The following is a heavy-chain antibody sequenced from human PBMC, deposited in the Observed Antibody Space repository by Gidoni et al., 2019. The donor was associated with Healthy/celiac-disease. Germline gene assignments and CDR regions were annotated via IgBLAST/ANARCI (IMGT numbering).Heavy chain of an antibody. Sequence: VQMLESGGGLVQPGGSLRLSCAVSGFPFSSYALSWVRQAPGKGLGWVSAISGSGGSTYYEDSVKGRFTISRDKSKNTLDLQMNSLRAEDTAVDYCAKVFGSGEAYFDDWGQGTLVTVSS. CDR3: AKVFGSGEAYFDD. D-gene: IGHD3-10*02. CDR1: GFPFSSYA. CDR2: ISGSGGST. J-gene: IGHJ4*02. V-gene: IGHV3-23*01.